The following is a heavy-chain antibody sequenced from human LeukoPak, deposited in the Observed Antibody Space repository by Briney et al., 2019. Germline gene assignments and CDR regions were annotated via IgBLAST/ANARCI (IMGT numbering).Heavy chain of an antibody. CDR3: ARPSVPYYYDSSGYSLTFDY. Sequence: ASVKVSCKASGGTFSSYAISWVRQAPGQRLEWMGRIIPIFGTASYAQKFQGRVTITTDESTSTAYMELSSLRSEDTAVYYCARPSVPYYYDSSGYSLTFDYWGQGTLVTVSS. CDR2: IIPIFGTA. J-gene: IGHJ4*02. V-gene: IGHV1-69*05. D-gene: IGHD3-22*01. CDR1: GGTFSSYA.